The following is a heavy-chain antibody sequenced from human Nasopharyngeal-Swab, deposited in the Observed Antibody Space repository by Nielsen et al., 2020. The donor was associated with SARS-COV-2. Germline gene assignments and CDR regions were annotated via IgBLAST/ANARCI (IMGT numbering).Heavy chain of an antibody. V-gene: IGHV3-15*01. CDR3: TTGGYYLDY. CDR2: VKSEGDGGSS. Sequence: GESLKISCAASGFIFNKAWVTWVREAPGKGLEWVGRVKSEGDGGSSEYAAPVKGRFTISRDDSRRRVSLEMNSLKTEDTGVYYCTTGGYYLDYWGQGTLVTVSS. J-gene: IGHJ4*02. D-gene: IGHD3-10*01. CDR1: GFIFNKAW.